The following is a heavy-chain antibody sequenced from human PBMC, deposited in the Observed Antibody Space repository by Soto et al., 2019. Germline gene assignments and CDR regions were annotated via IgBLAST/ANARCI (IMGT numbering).Heavy chain of an antibody. D-gene: IGHD2-21*02. Sequence: QVQLQQWGAGLLKPSETLSLTCAVSGGSFSGYYWSWIRQPPGKGLEWIGETDHSGSTNYNPSLKSRVTISVDTSKNPLSLKLSSVTAADTAVYYCARPVVLVTAIPGLERTGRVDPGGQGTLVTVSS. V-gene: IGHV4-34*01. CDR1: GGSFSGYY. J-gene: IGHJ5*02. CDR3: ARPVVLVTAIPGLERTGRVDP. CDR2: TDHSGST.